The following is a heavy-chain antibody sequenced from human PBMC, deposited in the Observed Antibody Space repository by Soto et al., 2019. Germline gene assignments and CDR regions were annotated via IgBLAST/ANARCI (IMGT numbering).Heavy chain of an antibody. CDR3: ARGPTDHTSVWGTYRFRGSDY. V-gene: IGHV1-8*01. D-gene: IGHD3-16*02. Sequence: SFKVSFKSAGCTFSGYDITGVRQATRKGLEWMGWMNPNSGNTDYAQKFQGRVTMTRNTSISTAYMELSSLRSDDTAIYYCARGPTDHTSVWGTYRFRGSDYWGQGTMVTVSS. J-gene: IGHJ4*02. CDR2: MNPNSGNT. CDR1: GCTFSGYD.